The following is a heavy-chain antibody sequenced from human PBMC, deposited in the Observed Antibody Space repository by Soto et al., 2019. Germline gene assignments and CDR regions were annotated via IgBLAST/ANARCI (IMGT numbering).Heavy chain of an antibody. Sequence: QVQLVQSGAEVKKPGASVQVSCKASGYTFTSYGISWVRQAPGQGLEWMGWISAYNGNTNYAQKLQDRVTMTTDTSTTTAYMELRSLRSDDTAVYYCARGVAGYYDYYGMDVWGQGTTVTVSS. J-gene: IGHJ6*02. V-gene: IGHV1-18*01. CDR1: GYTFTSYG. CDR3: ARGVAGYYDYYGMDV. D-gene: IGHD6-19*01. CDR2: ISAYNGNT.